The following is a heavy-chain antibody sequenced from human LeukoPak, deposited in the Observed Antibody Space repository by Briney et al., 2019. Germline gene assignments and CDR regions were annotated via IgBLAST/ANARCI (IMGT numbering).Heavy chain of an antibody. CDR2: IRFDGSNK. D-gene: IGHD4-23*01. CDR3: ARRAGGYSHPYDY. Sequence: GGSLRLSCAASGFTFSSYGMHWVRQAPGKGLEWVAFIRFDGSNKYYADSVKGRFTISRDNSKNTLYLQMKSLRAEDTAVYYCARRAGGYSHPYDYWGQGTLVTVSS. V-gene: IGHV3-30*02. J-gene: IGHJ4*02. CDR1: GFTFSSYG.